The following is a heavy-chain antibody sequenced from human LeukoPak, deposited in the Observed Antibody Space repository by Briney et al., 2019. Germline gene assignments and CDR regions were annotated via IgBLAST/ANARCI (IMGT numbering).Heavy chain of an antibody. D-gene: IGHD3-22*01. V-gene: IGHV4-39*01. Sequence: SETLSLTCTVSGGSFSSSSYYWAWIRQPPGKGLEWIGSIYYSGSTYHNPSLKSRVTISVDTSKNQFSLRLSSVTAADTAVYYCARHGRRRIGLTMIVVYYFDYWGQGTLVTVSS. CDR1: GGSFSSSSYY. J-gene: IGHJ4*02. CDR3: ARHGRRRIGLTMIVVYYFDY. CDR2: IYYSGST.